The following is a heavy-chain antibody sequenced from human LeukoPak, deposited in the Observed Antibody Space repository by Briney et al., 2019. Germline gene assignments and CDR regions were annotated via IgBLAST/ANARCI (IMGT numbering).Heavy chain of an antibody. J-gene: IGHJ4*02. Sequence: PGGSLRLSCAASGFTFSNYGMNWVRQAPGEGLEWVSSISSSSSYIYYADSVKGRFTISRDNAKNSLYLQMNSLRAEDTAVYYCARDTRTAMVNFDYWGQGTLVTVSS. CDR2: ISSSSSYI. CDR1: GFTFSNYG. CDR3: ARDTRTAMVNFDY. D-gene: IGHD5-18*01. V-gene: IGHV3-21*01.